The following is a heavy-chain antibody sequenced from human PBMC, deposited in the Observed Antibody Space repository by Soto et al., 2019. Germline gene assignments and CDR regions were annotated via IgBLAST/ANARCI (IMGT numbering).Heavy chain of an antibody. J-gene: IGHJ4*02. CDR3: ARESEDLTSNFDY. Sequence: EVQLVESGGGLVKPGGPLSLSCAASGFPFTRYSMNWVRQAPGKGLEWVSSISSTTNYIYYGDSMKGRFTISRDNAKNSLYLEMNSLRAEDTAVYYCARESEDLTSNFDYWGQGTLVTVSS. CDR1: GFPFTRYS. CDR2: ISSTTNYI. V-gene: IGHV3-21*06.